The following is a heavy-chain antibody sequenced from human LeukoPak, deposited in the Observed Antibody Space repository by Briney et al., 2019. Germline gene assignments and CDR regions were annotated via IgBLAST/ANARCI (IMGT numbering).Heavy chain of an antibody. D-gene: IGHD3-9*01. Sequence: GASVKVSCKVSGYTLTELSMHWVRQAPGKGLEWMGGFDPEDGETIYAQKFQGRVTITRDTSASTAYMELSSLRSEDTAVYYCARADDILTGLDYWGQGTLVTVSS. V-gene: IGHV1-24*01. CDR3: ARADDILTGLDY. CDR2: FDPEDGET. CDR1: GYTLTELS. J-gene: IGHJ4*02.